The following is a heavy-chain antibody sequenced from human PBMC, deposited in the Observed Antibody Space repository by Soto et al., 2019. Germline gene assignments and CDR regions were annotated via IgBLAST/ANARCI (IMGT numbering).Heavy chain of an antibody. CDR3: ARESDSGSYYFDY. J-gene: IGHJ4*02. Sequence: PSETLSLTGSVSGSSVSSGSYYRSWIRPRPRKGLEWIGYIQHSGSPTSNPPLKSRVTISVDTSKNHFSLRMSSVTAADTAVYYCARESDSGSYYFDYWGRGTLVTVSS. CDR2: IQHSGSP. CDR1: GSSVSSGSYY. D-gene: IGHD3-10*01. V-gene: IGHV4-61*03.